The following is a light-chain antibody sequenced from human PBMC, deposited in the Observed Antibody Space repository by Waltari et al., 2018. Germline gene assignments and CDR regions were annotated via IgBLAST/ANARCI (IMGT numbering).Light chain of an antibody. V-gene: IGLV1-40*01. J-gene: IGLJ3*02. CDR3: QSYDSSLTSGVV. CDR1: SSNIGAGHD. Sequence: QSVLPQPPSVSGAPGQRVTISCSGSSSNIGAGHDLHWYQVFPRAAPKLLIYGNSNRPSGVPDRFSGSKSGTSASLAITGLQAEDEADYYCQSYDSSLTSGVVFGGGTKVTVL. CDR2: GNS.